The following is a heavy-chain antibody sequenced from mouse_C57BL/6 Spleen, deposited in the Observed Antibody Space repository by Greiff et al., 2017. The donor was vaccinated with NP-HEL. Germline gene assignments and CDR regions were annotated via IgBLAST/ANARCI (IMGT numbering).Heavy chain of an antibody. Sequence: QVQLQQSGAELVKPGASVKISCKASGYAFSSYWMNWVKQRPGKGLEWIGQIYPGDGDTNYNGKFKGKATLTADKSSSTAYMQLSSLTSEDSAVYFCARESPHYYGSSYELFDYWGQGTTLTVSS. V-gene: IGHV1-80*01. CDR3: ARESPHYYGSSYELFDY. D-gene: IGHD1-1*01. CDR1: GYAFSSYW. CDR2: IYPGDGDT. J-gene: IGHJ2*01.